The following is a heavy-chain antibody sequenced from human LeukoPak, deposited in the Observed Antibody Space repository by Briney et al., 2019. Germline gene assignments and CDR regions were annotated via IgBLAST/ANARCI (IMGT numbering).Heavy chain of an antibody. CDR1: GFTFSSYE. CDR3: AELGITMIGGV. D-gene: IGHD3-10*02. CDR2: ISSSGSTI. J-gene: IGHJ6*04. V-gene: IGHV3-48*03. Sequence: PGGSLRLSCAASGFTFSSYEMNWVRQAPGKGLEWVSYISSSGSTIYYADSVKGRFTISRDNTKNSLYLQMNSLRAEDTAVYYCAELGITMIGGVWGKGTTVTISS.